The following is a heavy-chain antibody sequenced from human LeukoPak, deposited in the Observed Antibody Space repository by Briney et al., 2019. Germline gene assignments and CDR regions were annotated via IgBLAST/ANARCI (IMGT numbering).Heavy chain of an antibody. D-gene: IGHD3-22*01. CDR1: GGSISSYY. CDR2: LSGSGDST. CDR3: AKDGYYDSSGSPTGYFDY. J-gene: IGHJ4*02. Sequence: ETLSLTCTVSGGSISSYYWSWVRQAPGKGLEWVSSLSGSGDSTYYADSLKGRFTVSRDNSKNTLYLQMNSLRAEDTAVYYCAKDGYYDSSGSPTGYFDYWGQGTLVTVSS. V-gene: IGHV3-23*01.